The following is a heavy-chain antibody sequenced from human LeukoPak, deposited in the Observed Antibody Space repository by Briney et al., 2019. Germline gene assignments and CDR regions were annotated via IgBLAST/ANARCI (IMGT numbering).Heavy chain of an antibody. CDR1: GYTFTNYA. CDR3: ARDRGGTGDFDY. V-gene: IGHV1-3*01. Sequence: GASVKVSCKASGYTFTNYAVHWVRQAPGQRLEWMGWINAGNGKTNYSQRFQGRVALTRDTSASTAYMELSSLRSEDTAVYYCARDRGGTGDFDYWGQGTLVTVSS. J-gene: IGHJ4*02. CDR2: INAGNGKT. D-gene: IGHD1-1*01.